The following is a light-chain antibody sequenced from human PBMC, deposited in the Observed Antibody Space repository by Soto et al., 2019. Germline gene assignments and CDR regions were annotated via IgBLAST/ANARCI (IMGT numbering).Light chain of an antibody. Sequence: TRLTQSPSSLSASVGDRVTITCQASQHISDYFNWYQQKPGKAPKLLIYDGTKLETGVPSRFSGSGSGTEFTFTISSLQPEDTATYYCHQYFNPRTFGGGTKVDIK. J-gene: IGKJ4*01. CDR3: HQYFNPRT. CDR2: DGT. CDR1: QHISDY. V-gene: IGKV1-33*01.